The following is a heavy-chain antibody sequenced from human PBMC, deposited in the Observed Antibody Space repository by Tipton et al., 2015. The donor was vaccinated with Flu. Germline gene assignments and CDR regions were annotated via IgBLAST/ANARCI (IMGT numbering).Heavy chain of an antibody. D-gene: IGHD2-15*01. CDR3: VTIVVLVVATPL. CDR1: GGAISSSNYY. Sequence: TLSLTCTVSGGAISSSNYYWGWIRQPPGKGLEWIGSMYSSGTTYYNPSLKSRVAISLDTSNNQFSLKLNSVTAADTAVYYCVTIVVLVVATPLWGQGTLVTVSS. J-gene: IGHJ4*02. V-gene: IGHV4-39*07. CDR2: MYSSGTT.